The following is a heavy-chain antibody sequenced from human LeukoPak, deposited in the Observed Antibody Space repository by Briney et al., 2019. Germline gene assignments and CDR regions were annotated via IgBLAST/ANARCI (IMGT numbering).Heavy chain of an antibody. V-gene: IGHV1-69*13. D-gene: IGHD2-8*01. J-gene: IGHJ1*01. CDR1: GYTFTGYY. CDR2: IIPIFGTA. CDR3: AREDLYSGYFQH. Sequence: GASVKVSCKASGYTFTGYYMHWVRQAPGQGLEWMGGIIPIFGTANYAQKLQGRVTITADESTSTAYMELSSLRSEDTAVYYCAREDLYSGYFQHWGQGTLVTVSS.